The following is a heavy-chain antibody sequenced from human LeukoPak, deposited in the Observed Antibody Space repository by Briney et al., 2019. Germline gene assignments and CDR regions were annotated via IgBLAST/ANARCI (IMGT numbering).Heavy chain of an antibody. D-gene: IGHD6-19*01. Sequence: GGSLRLSCAASGFTFSSNYMSWVRQAPGKGLEWVSVIYSGGSTYYADSVKGRFTISRDNSKNTLYLQMNSLRAEDTAVYYCARGQWLTYFDYWGQGTLVTVSS. V-gene: IGHV3-53*01. J-gene: IGHJ4*02. CDR2: IYSGGST. CDR1: GFTFSSNY. CDR3: ARGQWLTYFDY.